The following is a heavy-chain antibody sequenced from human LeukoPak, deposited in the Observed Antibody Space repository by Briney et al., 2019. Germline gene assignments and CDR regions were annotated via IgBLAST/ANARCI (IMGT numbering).Heavy chain of an antibody. J-gene: IGHJ5*02. D-gene: IGHD3-10*01. V-gene: IGHV1-69*02. CDR2: IIPILGIA. Sequence: ASVKVSCKASGGTFSSYTISWVRQAPGQGLEWMGRIIPILGIANYAQKFQGRVTITADKSTSTAYMELSSLRSEDTAVYYCARGVWGSGSYYNHVWFDPWGQGTLVTVSS. CDR1: GGTFSSYT. CDR3: ARGVWGSGSYYNHVWFDP.